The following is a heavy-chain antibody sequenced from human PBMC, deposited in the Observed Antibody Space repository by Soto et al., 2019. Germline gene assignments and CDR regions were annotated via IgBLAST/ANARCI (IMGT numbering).Heavy chain of an antibody. CDR3: ARSGSYPLYYFDY. D-gene: IGHD3-16*02. Sequence: QVTLKESGPVLVRPTETLTLTCTVSGFSLNTARMGVSWIRQPPGKALEWLAHIFSSGEESYTPSLKTRLTSSKDTSKSQVVLTMTNVDPVDTATYYCARSGSYPLYYFDYWGQGALVTVSS. J-gene: IGHJ4*02. CDR2: IFSSGEE. V-gene: IGHV2-26*01. CDR1: GFSLNTARMG.